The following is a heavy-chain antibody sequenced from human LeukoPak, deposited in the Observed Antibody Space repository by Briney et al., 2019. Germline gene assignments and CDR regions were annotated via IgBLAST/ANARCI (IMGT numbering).Heavy chain of an antibody. CDR1: GFTFSSYG. CDR3: AKDYCGGGRCDEIPIDY. CDR2: ITDSGVLT. D-gene: IGHD2-21*01. Sequence: GGSLRLSCAASGFTFSSYGMHWVRQAPGKGLDWVATITDSGVLTFYADSVKGRFSISRDNSRNTVYLQMNSLRVEDTAVYYCAKDYCGGGRCDEIPIDYWGQGTLVTVSS. V-gene: IGHV3-23*01. J-gene: IGHJ4*02.